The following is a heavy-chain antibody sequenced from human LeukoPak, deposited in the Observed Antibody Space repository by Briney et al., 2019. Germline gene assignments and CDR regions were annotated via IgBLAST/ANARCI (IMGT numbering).Heavy chain of an antibody. J-gene: IGHJ4*02. Sequence: SQTLSLTCTVSGGSISSGGYYWSWIRQHPGKGLEWIGYIYYSGSTYYNPSLKSRVTISVDTSKNQFSLKLSSVTAADTAVYYCARMGPEDGETYYYDSSGYLPLDYWGQGTLVTVSS. D-gene: IGHD3-22*01. V-gene: IGHV4-31*03. CDR2: IYYSGST. CDR1: GGSISSGGYY. CDR3: ARMGPEDGETYYYDSSGYLPLDY.